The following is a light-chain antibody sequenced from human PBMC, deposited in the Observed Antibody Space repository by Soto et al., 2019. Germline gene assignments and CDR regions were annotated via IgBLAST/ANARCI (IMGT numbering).Light chain of an antibody. Sequence: EVVLTQSPATLSLSPGQRATLSCRASQSVSSYLAWYQQKPGQAPRLLSYDASNRATGIPARFSGSGSGTDFTLTISSLEPEDSAVYYCQQRPSWTFGQGTKVEIK. J-gene: IGKJ1*01. CDR2: DAS. CDR3: QQRPSWT. V-gene: IGKV3-11*01. CDR1: QSVSSY.